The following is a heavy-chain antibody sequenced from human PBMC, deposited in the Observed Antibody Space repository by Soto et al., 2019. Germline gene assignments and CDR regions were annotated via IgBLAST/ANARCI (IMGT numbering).Heavy chain of an antibody. CDR2: IYYSGST. V-gene: IGHV4-39*01. Sequence: SETLSLTCTVSGGSISSSSYYWGWIRQPPGKGLEWIGSIYYSGSTYYNPSLKSRVTISVDTSKNQFSLKLSSVTAADTAVYYCERRPRFGAFDIWGQGTMVTV. J-gene: IGHJ3*02. D-gene: IGHD3-10*01. CDR1: GGSISSSSYY. CDR3: ERRPRFGAFDI.